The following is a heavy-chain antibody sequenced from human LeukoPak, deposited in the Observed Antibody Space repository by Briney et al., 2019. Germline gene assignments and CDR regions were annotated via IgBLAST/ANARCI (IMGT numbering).Heavy chain of an antibody. CDR2: FDPEDGET. Sequence: ASVTVSCKVSGYTLTELSMHWVRQAPGKGLEWMGGFDPEDGETIYAQKFQGRVTMTEDTSTDTAYMELSSLRSEDTAVYYCATLGGRRVYGRPWGQGTLVTVSS. CDR1: GYTLTELS. J-gene: IGHJ5*02. CDR3: ATLGGRRVYGRP. V-gene: IGHV1-24*01. D-gene: IGHD1-26*01.